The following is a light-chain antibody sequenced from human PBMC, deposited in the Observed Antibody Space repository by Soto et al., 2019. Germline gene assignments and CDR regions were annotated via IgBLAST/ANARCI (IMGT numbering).Light chain of an antibody. V-gene: IGLV2-14*01. Sequence: QSALTQPASVSGSPGQSITISCTGTSSDVGAYNYVSWSQQHPGKAPKLMIYEVSNRPSGVSNRFSGSTSGNTASLTISGLQSEDEADYYCNSYTSSSARVFGGGTKVTVL. J-gene: IGLJ3*02. CDR3: NSYTSSSARV. CDR1: SSDVGAYNY. CDR2: EVS.